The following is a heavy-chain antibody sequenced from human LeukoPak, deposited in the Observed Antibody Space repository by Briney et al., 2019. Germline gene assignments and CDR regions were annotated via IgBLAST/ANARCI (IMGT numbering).Heavy chain of an antibody. CDR1: GFTFSNYV. V-gene: IGHV3-23*01. CDR3: AKRPNYYDNDGYSYSYFDY. CDR2: ISGGGNT. J-gene: IGHJ4*02. Sequence: GGSLRLSCAASGFTFSNYVMSWVRQAPGRGLEWVSAISGGGNTYYADSVKGRFTISRDNSKNTLYLQINSLRAEDTAVYYCAKRPNYYDNDGYSYSYFDYRGQGILVTVSS. D-gene: IGHD3-22*01.